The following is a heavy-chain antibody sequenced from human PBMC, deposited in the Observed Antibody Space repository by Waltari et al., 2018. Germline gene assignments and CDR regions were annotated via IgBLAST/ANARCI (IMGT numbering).Heavy chain of an antibody. D-gene: IGHD5-12*01. Sequence: QLQLQESGPGLGKPSETLSLTCNVSGGSITSIRHYWAWIRQPPGQGLEWIATVSYNGATYSSPSLKSRVTVSRDTSKNHLSLKLGSVIAADTAVYYCATYIGASIGTAAFDVWGQGTMVTVSS. V-gene: IGHV4-39*02. CDR2: VSYNGAT. CDR3: ATYIGASIGTAAFDV. J-gene: IGHJ3*01. CDR1: GGSITSIRHY.